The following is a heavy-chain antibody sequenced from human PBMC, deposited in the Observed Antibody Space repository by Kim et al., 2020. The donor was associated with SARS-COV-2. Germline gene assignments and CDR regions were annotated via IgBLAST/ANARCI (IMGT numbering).Heavy chain of an antibody. Sequence: SETLSLTCAVYGGSFSGYYWSWIRQPPGKGLEWIGEINHSGSTNYNPSLKSRVTISVDTSKNQFSLKLSSVTAADTAVYYCARVKVRGVQRPYNWFDPWGQGPLVTVSS. CDR1: GGSFSGYY. CDR2: INHSGST. D-gene: IGHD3-10*01. V-gene: IGHV4-34*01. J-gene: IGHJ5*02. CDR3: ARVKVRGVQRPYNWFDP.